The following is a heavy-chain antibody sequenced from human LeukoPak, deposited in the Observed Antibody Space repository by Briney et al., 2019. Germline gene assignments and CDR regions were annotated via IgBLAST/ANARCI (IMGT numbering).Heavy chain of an antibody. CDR1: GGSSSGYC. CDR3: ARARTGYSSSWYMSWFDP. Sequence: SETLSLTCAVYGGSSSGYCWSWIRQPPGKGLEWIGEINHSGSTNYNPSLKSRVTISVDTSKNQFSLKLSSVTAADTAVYYCARARTGYSSSWYMSWFDPWGQGTLVTVSS. V-gene: IGHV4-34*01. CDR2: INHSGST. J-gene: IGHJ5*02. D-gene: IGHD6-13*01.